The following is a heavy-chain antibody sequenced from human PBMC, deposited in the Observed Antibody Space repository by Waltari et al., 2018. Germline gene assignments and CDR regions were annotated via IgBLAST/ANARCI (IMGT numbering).Heavy chain of an antibody. CDR3: AKTPMRFQQLAYFDY. CDR2: ISWNSGSI. V-gene: IGHV3-9*02. J-gene: IGHJ4*02. D-gene: IGHD6-13*01. CDR1: GFTSDDYA. Sequence: DVQLVESGGGLVQPGRSLRLSCAASGFTSDDYAMHWVRQAPGKGLEWVSGISWNSGSIGYADSVKGRFTISRDNAKNSLYLQMNSLRAEETALYYCAKTPMRFQQLAYFDYWGQGTLVTVSS.